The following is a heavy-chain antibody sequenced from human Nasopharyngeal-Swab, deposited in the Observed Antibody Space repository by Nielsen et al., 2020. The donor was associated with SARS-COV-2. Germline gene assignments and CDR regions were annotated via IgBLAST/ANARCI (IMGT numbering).Heavy chain of an antibody. D-gene: IGHD3-3*01. CDR3: ARGPRTIFGVVIIGFDP. V-gene: IGHV4-34*01. Sequence: SQTLSLTCAVYGGSFSGYYWSWIRQPPGKGPEWIGEINHSGSTNYNPSLKSRVTISVDTSKNQFSLKLSSVTAADTAVYYCARGPRTIFGVVIIGFDPWGQGTLVTVSS. CDR1: GGSFSGYY. CDR2: INHSGST. J-gene: IGHJ5*02.